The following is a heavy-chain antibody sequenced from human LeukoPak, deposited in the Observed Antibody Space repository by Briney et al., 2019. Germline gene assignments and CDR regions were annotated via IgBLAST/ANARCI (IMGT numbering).Heavy chain of an antibody. J-gene: IGHJ4*02. CDR1: GGTFSSYA. D-gene: IGHD3-16*01. CDR3: ARDEGDAVLYYFDY. V-gene: IGHV1-69*04. CDR2: IIPILGIA. Sequence: SVKVSCKASGGTFSSYAISWVRQAPGQGLEWMGRIIPILGIANYAQKFQGRVTITADKSTSTAYMELSSLRSEDTAVYYCARDEGDAVLYYFDYWGQGTLVTVSS.